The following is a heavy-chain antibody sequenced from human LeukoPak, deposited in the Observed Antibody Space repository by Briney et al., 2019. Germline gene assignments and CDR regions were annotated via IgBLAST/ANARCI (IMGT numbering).Heavy chain of an antibody. J-gene: IGHJ6*03. CDR1: GYTFTIYY. CDR3: ARGPRITVIRGGQWYYYMYV. CDR2: INPSGGST. Sequence: ASVKVSCKASGYTFTIYYINWVRQAPGQGLEWMGLINPSGGSTNYAQKFQGRVTMTRDTSTSTAYMELSSLRSEDTAVYYCARGPRITVIRGGQWYYYMYVWGKGTTVTISS. V-gene: IGHV1-46*01. D-gene: IGHD3-10*01.